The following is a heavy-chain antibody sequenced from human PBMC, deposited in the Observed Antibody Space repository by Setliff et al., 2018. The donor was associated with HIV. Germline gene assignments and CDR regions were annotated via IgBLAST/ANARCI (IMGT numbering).Heavy chain of an antibody. J-gene: IGHJ4*03. CDR1: AGSISSRTYF. D-gene: IGHD3-3*01. CDR2: VSYRGST. V-gene: IGHV4-39*01. CDR3: ARHLRQLFSYDCYFYYDFFDV. Sequence: SETLSLTCTVSAGSISSRTYFWGWNRQPPGKGLEWIGSVSYRGSTHYNPSLKSRVTISAATFKNQLSLKLNSVTAADTAVYYCARHLRQLFSYDCYFYYDFFDVWGQGTLVTVSS.